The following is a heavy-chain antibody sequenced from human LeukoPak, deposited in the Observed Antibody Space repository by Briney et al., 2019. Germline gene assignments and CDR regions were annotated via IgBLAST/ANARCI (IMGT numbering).Heavy chain of an antibody. Sequence: GGSLRLSCAASGFTFSSYAMSWVRQAPGKGLEWVSAISGSGGSTYYADSVRGRFTISRDKSKNTLFLQMNSLRAEDTAVYYCAKGGYDYAEYVDYWGQGTLVTVSS. CDR2: ISGSGGST. CDR3: AKGGYDYAEYVDY. V-gene: IGHV3-23*01. D-gene: IGHD3-16*01. J-gene: IGHJ4*02. CDR1: GFTFSSYA.